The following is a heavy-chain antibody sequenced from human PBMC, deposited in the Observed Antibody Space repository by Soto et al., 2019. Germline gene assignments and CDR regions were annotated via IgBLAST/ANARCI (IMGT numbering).Heavy chain of an antibody. CDR2: ISTSSTYI. Sequence: GGSLRLSCAASGFTFSTHSMYWVRQAPGKGLEWVSSISTSSTYIDYSDSVKGRFTISRDNAKNSLFLQMSSLRAEDTAVYFCANSVVMPGKHYFDSWGQGALVTVSS. CDR1: GFTFSTHS. V-gene: IGHV3-21*06. J-gene: IGHJ4*02. CDR3: ANSVVMPGKHYFDS. D-gene: IGHD1-26*01.